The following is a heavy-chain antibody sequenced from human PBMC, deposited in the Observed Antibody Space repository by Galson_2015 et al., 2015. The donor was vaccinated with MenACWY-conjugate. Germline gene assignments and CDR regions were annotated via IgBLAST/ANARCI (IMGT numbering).Heavy chain of an antibody. Sequence: FSLSTYEMCIYWVRQPPGKALEWLARIDWRDNKYYTTSLKTRLTISKDTSTNQVVLTMTNVDPVDTATYYCARMHIVLDATDASDIWGQGTMVTVSS. CDR2: IDWRDNK. V-gene: IGHV2-70*18. D-gene: IGHD3-22*01. J-gene: IGHJ3*02. CDR1: FSLSTYEMC. CDR3: ARMHIVLDATDASDI.